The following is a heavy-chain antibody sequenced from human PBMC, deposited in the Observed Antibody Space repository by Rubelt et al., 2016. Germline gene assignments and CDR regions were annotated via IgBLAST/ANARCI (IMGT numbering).Heavy chain of an antibody. CDR3: ARGDNCSGGSCLHPV. CDR1: GGSISSYY. J-gene: IGHJ4*02. D-gene: IGHD2-15*01. Sequence: QVQLQESGPGLVKPSETLSLTCTVSGGSISSYYWSWIRQPPGKGLEWIGYIDYSGSTNYNPPPRSRGTMSVDTSKNQFSLKLSSVTAADTAVYYCARGDNCSGGSCLHPVWGQGTLVTVSS. V-gene: IGHV4-59*01. CDR2: IDYSGST.